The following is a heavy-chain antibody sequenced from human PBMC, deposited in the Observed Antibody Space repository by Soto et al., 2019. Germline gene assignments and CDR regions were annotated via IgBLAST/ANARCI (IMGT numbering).Heavy chain of an antibody. CDR3: AKCYGAYDFWSGYSDWFDP. CDR2: ISARGGST. V-gene: IGHV3-23*01. CDR1: GFTFSSYA. Sequence: GGSLRLSCAASGFTFSSYAMNWVRQAPGKGLEWVSVISARGGSTYFAESVKGRFTISRDNSKNTLYLQMNGLRAEDTAVYYCAKCYGAYDFWSGYSDWFDPWGQGTLVTVSS. J-gene: IGHJ5*02. D-gene: IGHD3-3*01.